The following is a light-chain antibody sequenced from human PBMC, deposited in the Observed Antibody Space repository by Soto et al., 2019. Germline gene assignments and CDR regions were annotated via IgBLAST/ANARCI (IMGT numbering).Light chain of an antibody. CDR2: GAS. CDR3: HQYDSSPIT. Sequence: EIVLTQSPGTLSLSPGERATLSCRASQSVSSSYLAWYQQKPGQAPRLLIYGASSRATGIPDRFSGSGSGTDFTLTISRLEPEDFAVFDCHQYDSSPITFGQGTRLEIK. CDR1: QSVSSSY. V-gene: IGKV3-20*01. J-gene: IGKJ5*01.